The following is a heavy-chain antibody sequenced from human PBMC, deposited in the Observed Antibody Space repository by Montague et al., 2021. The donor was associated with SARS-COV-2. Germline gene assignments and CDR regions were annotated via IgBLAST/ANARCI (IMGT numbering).Heavy chain of an antibody. V-gene: IGHV4-59*08. CDR3: ARRALGYCSSTSCETAFDI. Sequence: SETLSLTCTVSGGSISSYYWSWIRQPPGKGLEWIGYIYYSGSTNYNPSLKSRVTISVDTSKNQFSLKLSSVTAADTAVYYCARRALGYCSSTSCETAFDIWGQGTMGTVSS. CDR2: IYYSGST. D-gene: IGHD2-2*01. J-gene: IGHJ3*02. CDR1: GGSISSYY.